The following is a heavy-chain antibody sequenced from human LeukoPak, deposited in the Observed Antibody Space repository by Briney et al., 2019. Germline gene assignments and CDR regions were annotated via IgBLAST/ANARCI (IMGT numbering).Heavy chain of an antibody. J-gene: IGHJ4*02. V-gene: IGHV4-39*01. CDR3: ARHRGNPGYFDWYKTMEVFDY. CDR2: IYYSGST. CDR1: GGSISSSSYY. Sequence: PSETLSLTCTVSGGSISSSSYYWGWMRQPPGKGLEWIGSIYYSGSTYYNPSLKSRVTISVDTSKNQFSLKLSSVTAADTAVYYCARHRGNPGYFDWYKTMEVFDYWGQGTLVTVSS. D-gene: IGHD3-9*01.